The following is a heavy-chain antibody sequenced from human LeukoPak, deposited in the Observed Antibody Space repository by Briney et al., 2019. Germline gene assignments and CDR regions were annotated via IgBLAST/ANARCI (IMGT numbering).Heavy chain of an antibody. CDR1: GFTFTTFW. CDR3: AGSGWQVYLDY. Sequence: GGSLRLSCAASGFTFTTFWMSWVRQAPGKGLEWVANIKQDGSERYCVDSVKGRFTISRDNAKNSLYLQMNSLRAEDTGVYYCAGSGWQVYLDYWGQGALVTVSS. CDR2: IKQDGSER. D-gene: IGHD6-19*01. V-gene: IGHV3-7*01. J-gene: IGHJ4*02.